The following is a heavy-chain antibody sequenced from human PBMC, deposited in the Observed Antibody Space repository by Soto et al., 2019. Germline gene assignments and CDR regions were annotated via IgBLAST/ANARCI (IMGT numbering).Heavy chain of an antibody. D-gene: IGHD5-12*01. CDR1: GGSISNYY. J-gene: IGHJ5*02. V-gene: IGHV4-59*01. CDR3: ARDNLRRWLQFGWFDP. CDR2: VYYSGNT. Sequence: PSETLSLTCTISGGSISNYYWTWIRQTPGKGLEWIGYVYYSGNTNYNPSLKSRVTISVDTSKNQFSLKLSSVTAADTAVYYCARDNLRRWLQFGWFDPWGQGTLVTVPS.